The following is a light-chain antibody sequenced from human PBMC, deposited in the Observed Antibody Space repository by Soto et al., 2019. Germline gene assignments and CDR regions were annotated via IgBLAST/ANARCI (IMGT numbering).Light chain of an antibody. CDR1: SSDVGAYDF. V-gene: IGLV2-8*01. CDR2: EVS. J-gene: IGLJ1*01. CDR3: SSYAGSRIYV. Sequence: QSVLTQHPSASGSPGPSVTISCTGTSSDVGAYDFVSWYQQHPGKAPKLMIYEVSKRPSGVPGRFSGSKSGNTASLTVSGLQAEDEADYYCSSYAGSRIYVFGTGTKLTVL.